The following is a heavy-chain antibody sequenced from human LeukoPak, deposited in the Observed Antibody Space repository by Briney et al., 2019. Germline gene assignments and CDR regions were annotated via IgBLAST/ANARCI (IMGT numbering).Heavy chain of an antibody. Sequence: GRSLRLSCAASGFTFDDYAMHWVRQAPGKGLEWVSGISWNSGSIGYADSVKGRFTISRGNAKNSLYLQMNSLRAEDTALYYCAKDISDTAMELQGFDYWGQGTLVTVSS. J-gene: IGHJ4*02. CDR3: AKDISDTAMELQGFDY. CDR2: ISWNSGSI. CDR1: GFTFDDYA. V-gene: IGHV3-9*01. D-gene: IGHD5-18*01.